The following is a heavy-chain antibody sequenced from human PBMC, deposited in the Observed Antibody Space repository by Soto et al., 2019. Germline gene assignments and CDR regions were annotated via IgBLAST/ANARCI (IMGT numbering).Heavy chain of an antibody. CDR1: GGSISSGGYY. J-gene: IGHJ6*02. CDR3: ARSTMTAPYGMDV. D-gene: IGHD3-22*01. CDR2: IYYSGST. Sequence: NPSETLSLTCTVSGGSISSGGYYWSWIRQHPGKGLEWIGYIYYSGSTYYNPSLKSRVTISVDTSKNQFSLKLSSVTAADTAVYYCARSTMTAPYGMDVWGQGTTVTVSS. V-gene: IGHV4-31*03.